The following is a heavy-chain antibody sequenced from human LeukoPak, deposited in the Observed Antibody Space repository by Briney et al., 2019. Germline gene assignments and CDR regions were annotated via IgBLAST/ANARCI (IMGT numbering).Heavy chain of an antibody. CDR2: IYYSGST. V-gene: IGHV4-39*07. J-gene: IGHJ6*03. Sequence: SETLSLTCTVSGGSISSSSYYWGWIRQPPGKGLEWIGSIYYSGSTYYNPSLKSRVTISVDTSKNQFSLKLSSVTAADTAVYYCARGLRGVVVTAMMYYYYYYMDVWGKGTTVTVSS. CDR3: ARGLRGVVVTAMMYYYYYYMDV. D-gene: IGHD2-21*02. CDR1: GGSISSSSYY.